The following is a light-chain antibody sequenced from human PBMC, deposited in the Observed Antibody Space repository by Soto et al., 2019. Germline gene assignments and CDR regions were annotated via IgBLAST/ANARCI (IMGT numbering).Light chain of an antibody. CDR2: DVS. CDR1: SSDVGGYNY. V-gene: IGLV2-11*01. J-gene: IGLJ1*01. CDR3: CSYAGSYTLYV. Sequence: QSVLTQPRSVSGSPGQSVTISCTGTSSDVGGYNYVSWYQQHPGKAPKLMIYDVSKRPSGVPGRFSGSKSGNTASLTISGLQAEDEADYYCCSYAGSYTLYVFGTGTKVT.